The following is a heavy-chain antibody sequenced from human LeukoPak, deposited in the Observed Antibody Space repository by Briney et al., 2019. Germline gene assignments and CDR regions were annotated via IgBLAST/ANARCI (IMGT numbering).Heavy chain of an antibody. CDR3: ALRGY. Sequence: SETLSLTCTVSGYSISTGYYWSWIRQPPGKGLEWIGNIYNGGSTYYNPSLKSRVTISIDTSKNQFSLKLRSVTAADTAVYYCALRGYWGQGTLVTVSS. V-gene: IGHV4-38-2*02. J-gene: IGHJ4*02. D-gene: IGHD2-15*01. CDR2: IYNGGST. CDR1: GYSISTGYY.